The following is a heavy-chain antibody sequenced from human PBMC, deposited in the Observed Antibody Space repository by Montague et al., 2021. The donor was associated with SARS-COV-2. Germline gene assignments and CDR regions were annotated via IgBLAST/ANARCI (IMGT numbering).Heavy chain of an antibody. CDR3: ARRGGDSGFDY. V-gene: IGHV3-23*01. D-gene: IGHD6-25*01. CDR1: GFTFSNSC. J-gene: IGHJ4*02. Sequence: SLRLSCAASGFTFSNSCMSWVRQVPGKGLAWVSHITSKDGITYCSDSERGRFIISRDNSKNTLYLQMNSLRVEDTAVYYCARRGGDSGFDYWGQGTLVTVSS. CDR2: ITSKDGIT.